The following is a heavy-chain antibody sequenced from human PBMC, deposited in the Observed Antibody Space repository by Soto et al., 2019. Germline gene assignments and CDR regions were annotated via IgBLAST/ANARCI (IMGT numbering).Heavy chain of an antibody. J-gene: IGHJ6*02. Sequence: GGPLRLSCAASGFTFSDYHMTWIRQAPGPGLEWVSDLSSSGDTIYYSDSVKGRFTISRDNAKNSLSLQMNSLRAEDTAVYYCVRDGLLGWDGMDVWGQGTTVTVSS. V-gene: IGHV3-11*01. D-gene: IGHD3-10*01. CDR2: LSSSGDTI. CDR1: GFTFSDYH. CDR3: VRDGLLGWDGMDV.